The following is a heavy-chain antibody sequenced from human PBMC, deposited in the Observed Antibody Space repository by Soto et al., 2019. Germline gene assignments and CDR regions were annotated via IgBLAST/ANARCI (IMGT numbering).Heavy chain of an antibody. CDR2: IYYSGST. D-gene: IGHD3-16*01. Sequence: NPSETLSLTCTVSGGSISSGDYYWSWIRQPPGKGLEWIGYIYYSGSTYYNPSLKSRVTISVDTSKNQFSLKLSSVTAADTAVYYCARVRLPRRTKSLYFDYWGQGTLVTVSS. CDR3: ARVRLPRRTKSLYFDY. J-gene: IGHJ4*02. CDR1: GGSISSGDYY. V-gene: IGHV4-30-4*01.